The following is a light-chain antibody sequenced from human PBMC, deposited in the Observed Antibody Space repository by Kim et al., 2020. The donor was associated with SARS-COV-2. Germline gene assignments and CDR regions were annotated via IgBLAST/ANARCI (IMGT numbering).Light chain of an antibody. V-gene: IGKV4-1*01. CDR3: QQYYDIPPT. J-gene: IGKJ1*01. Sequence: ATINCKSSQRVLYVANSKTYLARYQQNPGHPPRLLIYWASTRESGVPDRFSGSGSGTDFTLTISRLQAEDVAVYYCQQYYDIPPTFGQGTKVDIK. CDR2: WAS. CDR1: QRVLYVANSKTY.